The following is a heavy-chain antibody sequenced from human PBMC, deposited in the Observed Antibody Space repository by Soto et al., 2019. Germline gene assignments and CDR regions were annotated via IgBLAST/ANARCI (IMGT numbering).Heavy chain of an antibody. CDR3: ACFFIAVAGTWDYFVI. Sequence: SEKVSYQNSGYTFIRYRISWVRQAPGQGIKWMGWISAYNGNTNYAQKLQGRVTMTTDTSTSTAYMELRSLRSEDTAVYYCACFFIAVAGTWDYFVILGQGIMVSV. D-gene: IGHD6-19*01. J-gene: IGHJ3*02. CDR2: ISAYNGNT. V-gene: IGHV1-18*04. CDR1: GYTFIRYR.